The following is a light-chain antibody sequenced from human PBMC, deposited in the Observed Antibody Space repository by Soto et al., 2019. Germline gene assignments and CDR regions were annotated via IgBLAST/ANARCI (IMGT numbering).Light chain of an antibody. CDR3: TSYSITSALEV. CDR2: DVT. J-gene: IGLJ2*01. CDR1: RSDIGDYNY. V-gene: IGLV2-14*03. Sequence: QSVLTQPASVSGSPGQSITISCTGTRSDIGDYNYVSWYQQHPGKAPKLIIFDVTDRPSGVSDRFSGSKSGNTASLTISGLQAEDEVDYYCTSYSITSALEVFGGGTNLTVL.